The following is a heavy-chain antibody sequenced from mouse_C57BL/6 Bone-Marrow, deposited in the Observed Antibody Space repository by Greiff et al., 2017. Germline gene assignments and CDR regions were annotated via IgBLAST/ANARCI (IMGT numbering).Heavy chain of an antibody. CDR3: TMEDYYASSASLWDFEG. CDR1: GYTFTTYP. Sequence: QVQLQQSGAELVKPGASVKMSCKASGYTFTTYPIEWMKQHHGKSLEWIGNFHPYNDDTKYNEKFKGKATLTVEKSSSTVYLGLSRFTSDDSTVYYCTMEDYYASSASLWDFEGWGTWTTVTVSS. V-gene: IGHV1-47*01. J-gene: IGHJ1*03. CDR2: FHPYNDDT. D-gene: IGHD1-1*01.